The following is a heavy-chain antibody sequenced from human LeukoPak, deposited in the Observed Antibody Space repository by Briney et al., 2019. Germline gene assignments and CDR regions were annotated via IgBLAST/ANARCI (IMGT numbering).Heavy chain of an antibody. J-gene: IGHJ4*02. Sequence: QPGGFLRLSCAASGFTVSSNYMSWVRQAPGKGLEWVSVIYSGGSTYYADSVKGRFTISRDNSKNTLYLQMNSLRAEDTAVYYCARASRDGYNWGVDYWGQGTLVTVSS. CDR1: GFTVSSNY. V-gene: IGHV3-66*02. D-gene: IGHD5-24*01. CDR2: IYSGGST. CDR3: ARASRDGYNWGVDY.